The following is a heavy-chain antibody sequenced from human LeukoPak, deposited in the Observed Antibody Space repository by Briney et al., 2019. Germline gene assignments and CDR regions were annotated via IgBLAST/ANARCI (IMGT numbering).Heavy chain of an antibody. CDR2: IYSGGST. V-gene: IGHV3-53*01. CDR3: ARASSTSGPND. D-gene: IGHD1-26*01. CDR1: GFXVSSNY. Sequence: GGSLRLSCAASGFXVSSNYISWVRQAPGKGLEWVSVIYSGGSTYYADSVRGRFTISRDSPKNTLYLQMNSLRAEDTAVYYCARASSTSGPNDWGQGTLVTVSS. J-gene: IGHJ4*02.